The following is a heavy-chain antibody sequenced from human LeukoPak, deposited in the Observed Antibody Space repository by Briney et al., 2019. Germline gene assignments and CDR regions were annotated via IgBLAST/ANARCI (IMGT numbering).Heavy chain of an antibody. CDR3: ARDRSERYYYDSSGYISGLFYYYYYYGMDV. CDR2: ISAYNGNT. V-gene: IGHV1-18*01. Sequence: ASVKVSCKASGYTFTSYGISWVRQAPGQGLEWMGWISAYNGNTNYAQKLQGRVTMTTDTSTSTAYMELRSLRSDDTAVYYCARDRSERYYYDSSGYISGLFYYYYYYGMDVWGQGTTVTVSS. J-gene: IGHJ6*02. D-gene: IGHD3-22*01. CDR1: GYTFTSYG.